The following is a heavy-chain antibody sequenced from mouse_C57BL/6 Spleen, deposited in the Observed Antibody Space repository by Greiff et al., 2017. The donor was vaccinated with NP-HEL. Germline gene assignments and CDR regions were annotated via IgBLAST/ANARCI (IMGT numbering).Heavy chain of an antibody. J-gene: IGHJ1*03. V-gene: IGHV1-26*01. CDR2: INPNNGGT. Sequence: EVQLQQSGPELVKPGASVKISCKASGYTFTDYYMNWVKQSHGKSLEWIGDINPNNGGTSYNQKFKGKATLTVDKSSSTAYMELRSLTSEDSAVYYCARWRGYFDGWGTGTTVTVSS. CDR3: ARWRGYFDG. CDR1: GYTFTDYY.